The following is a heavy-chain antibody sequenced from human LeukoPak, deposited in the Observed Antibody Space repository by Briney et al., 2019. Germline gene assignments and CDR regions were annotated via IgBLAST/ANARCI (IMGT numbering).Heavy chain of an antibody. Sequence: GGSLRLSCAASGFTFSSYSMNWVRQAPGKGLEWVSAISGSGGSTYYADSVKGRFTISRDNSKNTLYLQMNSLRAEDTALYYCARLSAYYYGSFFYYYMDVWGKGTTVTVSS. D-gene: IGHD3-10*01. V-gene: IGHV3-23*01. CDR2: ISGSGGST. CDR3: ARLSAYYYGSFFYYYMDV. J-gene: IGHJ6*03. CDR1: GFTFSSYS.